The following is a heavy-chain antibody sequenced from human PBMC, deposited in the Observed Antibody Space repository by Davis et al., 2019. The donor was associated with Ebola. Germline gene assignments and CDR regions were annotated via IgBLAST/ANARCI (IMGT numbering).Heavy chain of an antibody. CDR2: MLHDGSEK. J-gene: IGHJ4*02. CDR3: ARDNYWKLDY. Sequence: PGGSLRLSCAASGFTFSDHYMDWARQAPGKGLEWLANMLHDGSEKYSAGPVKGRFTISRDNARNSFYLQMNSLRVEDTAVYYCARDNYWKLDYWGQGILVTVSS. CDR1: GFTFSDHY. D-gene: IGHD4-11*01. V-gene: IGHV3-7*03.